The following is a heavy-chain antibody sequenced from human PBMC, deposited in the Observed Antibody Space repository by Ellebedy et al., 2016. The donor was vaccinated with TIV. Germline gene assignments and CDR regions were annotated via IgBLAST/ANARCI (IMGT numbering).Heavy chain of an antibody. CDR2: IWYDGSNE. CDR1: GFTFRSYG. CDR3: ARGSYGCKSPPFDH. D-gene: IGHD4-23*01. V-gene: IGHV3-33*01. Sequence: PGGSLRLSCAASGFTFRSYGMHWVRQAPGKGLEWVAFIWYDGSNEDYADSAKGRFTSSRDNSKNTLYLHLNSLRPEDTAMYYCARGSYGCKSPPFDHWGQGTLVTVSS. J-gene: IGHJ4*02.